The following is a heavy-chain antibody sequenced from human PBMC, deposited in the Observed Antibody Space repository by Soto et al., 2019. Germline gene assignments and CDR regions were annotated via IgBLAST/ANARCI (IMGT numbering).Heavy chain of an antibody. J-gene: IGHJ4*02. CDR3: ASHYDSSGYYYRGLDY. CDR1: GGTLSSYA. Sequence: QVQLVQSGAEVKKPGSSVKVSCKASGGTLSSYAINWVRQAPGQGLEWMGGIIPIFGTADYAQKFQGRVTITADDTTSTGNMELSSLRSEDSPVYYCASHYDSSGYYYRGLDYWGQGTLVTVSS. V-gene: IGHV1-69*12. CDR2: IIPIFGTA. D-gene: IGHD3-22*01.